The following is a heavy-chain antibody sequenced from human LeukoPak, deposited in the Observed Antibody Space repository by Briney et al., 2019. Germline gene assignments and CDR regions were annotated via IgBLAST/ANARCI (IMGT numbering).Heavy chain of an antibody. CDR2: IYYSGST. Sequence: SETLSLTCTVSGGSISSYYWSWIRQPPGKGLEWIGYIYYSGSTNYNPSLKSRVTISVDTSKNQFSLKLSSVTAADTAVYYCARGGSGSYYKAGYYMDVWGKGTTVTVSS. V-gene: IGHV4-59*12. CDR3: ARGGSGSYYKAGYYMDV. D-gene: IGHD3-10*01. CDR1: GGSISSYY. J-gene: IGHJ6*03.